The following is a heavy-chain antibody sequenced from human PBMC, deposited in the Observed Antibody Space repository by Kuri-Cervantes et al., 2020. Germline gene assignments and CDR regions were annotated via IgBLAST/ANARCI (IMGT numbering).Heavy chain of an antibody. J-gene: IGHJ2*01. CDR3: AKTTAQVAPWFDRHFDL. CDR2: ISYDGSNK. Sequence: LSLTCAASGFTFSSYAMHWVRQAPGKGLEWVAVISYDGSNKYYADSVKGRFTISRDNSKNTLYLQMNSLRAEDTAVYYCAKTTAQVAPWFDRHFDLWGRGTLVTVSS. CDR1: GFTFSSYA. V-gene: IGHV3-30-3*01. D-gene: IGHD3-22*01.